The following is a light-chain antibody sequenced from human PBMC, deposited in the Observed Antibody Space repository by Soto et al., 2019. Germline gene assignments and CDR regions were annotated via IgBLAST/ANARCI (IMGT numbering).Light chain of an antibody. J-gene: IGKJ4*01. CDR3: MQSIQTPLT. CDR2: LGS. V-gene: IGKV2-28*01. CDR1: QSLLHSNGYNY. Sequence: EIVMTQSPLSLPVIPGEPASISCRSSQSLLHSNGYNYLDWYLQKPGQSPQLLIYLGSNRASGVPDRCSGSGSGTDFTLKISRVEAEDVGIYYCMQSIQTPLTFGGGTKVEI.